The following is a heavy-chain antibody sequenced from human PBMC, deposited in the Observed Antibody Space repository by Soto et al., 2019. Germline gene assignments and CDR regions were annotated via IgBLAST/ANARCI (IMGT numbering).Heavy chain of an antibody. CDR3: GRAEASAGVDY. Sequence: EVQLVESGGGLVQPGGSLRLSCAASGVTFSSYWMHWVRQARGKGLVWVSRINSDGSSTSNADSVKGRFTISRDNAKDTLYLQMNSLRVEDTAVYYCGRAEASAGVDYWGQGTLVTVSS. CDR2: INSDGSST. J-gene: IGHJ4*02. V-gene: IGHV3-74*01. CDR1: GVTFSSYW. D-gene: IGHD6-13*01.